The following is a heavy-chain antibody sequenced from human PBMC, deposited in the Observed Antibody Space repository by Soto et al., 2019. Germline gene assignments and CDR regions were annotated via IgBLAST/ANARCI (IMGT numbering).Heavy chain of an antibody. V-gene: IGHV1-8*01. CDR1: GYTFSNYD. J-gene: IGHJ4*02. CDR2: VNPNNGDT. Sequence: QVQLVQSGAELKKTGASVKVSCKDSGYTFSNYDMNWVRQATGQGPEWIGWVNPNNGDTGYAQKFQGRVTLTTDISTTTAYMELTSLRSEDTAIYYCAKVSRKGSAIDFDYWGQGTLITVSS. D-gene: IGHD3-10*01. CDR3: AKVSRKGSAIDFDY.